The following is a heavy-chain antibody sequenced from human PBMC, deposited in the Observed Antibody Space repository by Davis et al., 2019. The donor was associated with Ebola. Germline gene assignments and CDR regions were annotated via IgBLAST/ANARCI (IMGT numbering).Heavy chain of an antibody. CDR2: INGDGSRT. CDR1: GFTFSSHW. Sequence: GESLKISCAASGFTFSSHWMHWVRQVPGKGLVWVSRINGDGSRTTYADFVKGRFTISRDNSKNTLYLQMNSLRAEDTAVYYCAKGPHYYDSSGLAYYYYGMDVWGQGTTVTVSS. V-gene: IGHV3-74*03. J-gene: IGHJ6*02. D-gene: IGHD3-22*01. CDR3: AKGPHYYDSSGLAYYYYGMDV.